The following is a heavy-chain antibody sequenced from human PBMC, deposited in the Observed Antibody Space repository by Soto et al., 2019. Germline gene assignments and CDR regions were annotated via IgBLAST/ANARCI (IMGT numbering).Heavy chain of an antibody. CDR3: ARDLLEGQLEDY. V-gene: IGHV1-69*01. CDR2: IIPIFGTA. J-gene: IGHJ4*02. D-gene: IGHD6-13*01. CDR1: GGTFSSYA. Sequence: QVQLVQSGAEVKKPGSSVKVSCKASGGTFSSYAISWVRQAPGQGLEWMGGIIPIFGTANYAQKFQGRVTITAEESTSTAYMEMRSLRSEDTAVYYCARDLLEGQLEDYWGQGTLVTVSS.